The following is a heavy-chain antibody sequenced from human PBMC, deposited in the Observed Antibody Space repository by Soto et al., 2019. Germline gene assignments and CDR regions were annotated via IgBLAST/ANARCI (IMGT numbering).Heavy chain of an antibody. CDR1: GGSISSSNW. CDR2: VDLAGNN. V-gene: IGHV4-4*02. CDR3: ARHGAFYFDR. D-gene: IGHD3-10*01. J-gene: IGHJ4*02. Sequence: QVQLQESGPGLVEPSGTLSLTCAVSGGSISSSNWWSWVRQSPGKGLECIGEVDLAGNNRYKPSLRSRVTISADKSKSQFSLKLTAVTAADTAVYYCARHGAFYFDRWGQGTLVTASS.